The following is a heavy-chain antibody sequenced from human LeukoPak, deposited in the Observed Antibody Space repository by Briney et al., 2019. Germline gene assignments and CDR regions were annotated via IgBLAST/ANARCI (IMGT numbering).Heavy chain of an antibody. CDR2: IYYTGST. V-gene: IGHV4-61*05. CDR1: GGSISSNNHY. Sequence: SETLSLTCTVSGGSISSNNHYWGWIRQPPGKGLEWIGYIYYTGSTNYNPSLKSRVIISLDTSNNQFSLKLSSVTAADTAVYYCARTLSRWDPFDYWGQGTLVTVSS. J-gene: IGHJ4*02. CDR3: ARTLSRWDPFDY. D-gene: IGHD1-26*01.